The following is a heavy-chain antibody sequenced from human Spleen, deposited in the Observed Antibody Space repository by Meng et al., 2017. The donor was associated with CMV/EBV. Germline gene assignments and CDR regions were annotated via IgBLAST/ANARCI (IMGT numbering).Heavy chain of an antibody. CDR1: YTFTSYY. CDR2: INPSGGST. Sequence: YTFTSYYIHWVRQAPGQGLEWMGIINPSGGSTSYAQKFQGRVTMTRDTSTSTVYMELSSLRSEDTAVYYCARVTYYYDSSGYPDFDYWGQGTLVTVSS. J-gene: IGHJ4*02. CDR3: ARVTYYYDSSGYPDFDY. V-gene: IGHV1-46*01. D-gene: IGHD3-22*01.